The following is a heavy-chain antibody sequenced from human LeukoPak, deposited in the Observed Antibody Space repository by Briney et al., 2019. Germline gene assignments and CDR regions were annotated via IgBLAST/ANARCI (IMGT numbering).Heavy chain of an antibody. CDR2: INHNSGGT. D-gene: IGHD3-22*01. CDR3: ARSQGGYYGPADYYYYYMDV. J-gene: IGHJ6*03. V-gene: IGHV1-2*02. Sequence: GASVKVSCKASGYTFTGYYMHWVRQAPGQGLEWMGWINHNSGGTNYAQKFQGRDTMTRDTSISTAYMELSRLRSDDTAVYYCARSQGGYYGPADYYYYYMDVWGKGTTVTISS. CDR1: GYTFTGYY.